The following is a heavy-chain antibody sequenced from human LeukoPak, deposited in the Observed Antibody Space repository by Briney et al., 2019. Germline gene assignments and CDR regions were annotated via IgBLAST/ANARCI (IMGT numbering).Heavy chain of an antibody. D-gene: IGHD1-26*01. Sequence: GGSLRLSCEASGFTFTAYYMSWLRQAPGKGLEWLSYISSTTTIYYADSVKGRFTISRDNAKKSLYLQMNSLRAEDTAVYYFARDDSLLGAFDIWGQGTMVTVSS. CDR3: ARDDSLLGAFDI. CDR2: ISSTTTI. J-gene: IGHJ3*02. CDR1: GFTFTAYY. V-gene: IGHV3-69-1*02.